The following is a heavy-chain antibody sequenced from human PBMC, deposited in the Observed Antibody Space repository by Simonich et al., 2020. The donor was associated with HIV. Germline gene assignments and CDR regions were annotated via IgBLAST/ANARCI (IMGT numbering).Heavy chain of an antibody. CDR3: ARAGNYFDY. V-gene: IGHV3-48*03. Sequence: EVQLVESGGGLVQPGGSLRLSCAASGFTFSSYEMNWVRQAPGKGLRCVSNIRSSGSTIYYADSVKGRFTISRDNAKNSLYLQMNSLRAEDTAVYDCARAGNYFDYWGQGTLVTVSS. CDR2: IRSSGSTI. J-gene: IGHJ4*02. CDR1: GFTFSSYE.